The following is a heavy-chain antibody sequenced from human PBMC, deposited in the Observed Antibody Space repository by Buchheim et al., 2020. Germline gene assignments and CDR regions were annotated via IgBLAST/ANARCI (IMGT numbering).Heavy chain of an antibody. D-gene: IGHD4-17*01. Sequence: QLQLQESGPGLVKPSETLSLTCTVSGGSISSSSYYWGWIRQPPGKGLEWIGSIYYSGSTYYNPSLKSRVTISVDTSKNQFSLKLSSVTAADTAVYYCARVGLYGDYVSGFSYYFDYWGQGTL. J-gene: IGHJ4*02. CDR2: IYYSGST. V-gene: IGHV4-39*07. CDR3: ARVGLYGDYVSGFSYYFDY. CDR1: GGSISSSSYY.